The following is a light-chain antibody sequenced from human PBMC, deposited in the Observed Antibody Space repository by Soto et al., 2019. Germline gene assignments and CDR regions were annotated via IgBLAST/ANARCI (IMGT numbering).Light chain of an antibody. CDR2: GPS. CDR1: QSISSN. Sequence: DIVMTQTPATLSVSPGERATLSFMASQSISSNLAWYKQKPGQAPRLLIYGPSTRATGIPDRFSGSGSGKEFTITISSLQYEDFEVYYCQQYNNWPLTCGRGTKGDLK. V-gene: IGKV3-15*01. J-gene: IGKJ4*01. CDR3: QQYNNWPLT.